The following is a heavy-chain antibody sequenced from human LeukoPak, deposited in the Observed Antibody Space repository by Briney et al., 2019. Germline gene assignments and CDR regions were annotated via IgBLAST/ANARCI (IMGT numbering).Heavy chain of an antibody. Sequence: QSGGSLRLSCAASGFTFSSYAMHWARQAPGKGLEWVAVISYDGSNKYYADSVKGRFTISRDNSKNPLSLQMHSLRAEDTATYYCAKDLTSPFYPNYFDCRGQGTLVTVSS. CDR3: AKDLTSPFYPNYFDC. J-gene: IGHJ4*02. CDR2: ISYDGSNK. D-gene: IGHD4-11*01. CDR1: GFTFSSYA. V-gene: IGHV3-30-3*01.